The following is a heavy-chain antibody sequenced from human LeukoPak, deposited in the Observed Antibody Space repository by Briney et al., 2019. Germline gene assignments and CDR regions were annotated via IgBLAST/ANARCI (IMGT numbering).Heavy chain of an antibody. D-gene: IGHD6-6*01. CDR1: VGSFIGFH. Sequence: PSEPLSLTCAVYVGSFIGFHGNGIRHPPGEGLEGIGDINHSGSTNYNPSLKSRVTISVDTSKNQFSLKLSSVTAADTAVYYCARVGDSSSTQKFDYWGQGTLVTVSS. J-gene: IGHJ4*02. V-gene: IGHV4-34*01. CDR3: ARVGDSSSTQKFDY. CDR2: INHSGST.